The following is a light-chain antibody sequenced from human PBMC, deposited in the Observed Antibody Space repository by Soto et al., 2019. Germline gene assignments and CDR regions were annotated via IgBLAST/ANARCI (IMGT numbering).Light chain of an antibody. J-gene: IGLJ1*01. CDR3: ISYTPSSTHV. CDR1: TSDIGGYEY. CDR2: AVH. Sequence: QSALTQPASVSGSPGQSITISCTGSTSDIGGYEYVSWYQQYPGKAPRLIIYAVHSRPSGVSNRFSGSKSGNTASLTISGLQAEDEADYHCISYTPSSTHVFGTGTKLTVL. V-gene: IGLV2-14*03.